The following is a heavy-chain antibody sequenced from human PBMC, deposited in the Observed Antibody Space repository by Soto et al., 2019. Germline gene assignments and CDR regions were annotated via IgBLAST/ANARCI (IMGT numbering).Heavy chain of an antibody. CDR3: ARVASGYYDSSGYPSFDY. Sequence: SSETLSLTCTVSGGSISSGDYYWSWIRQPPGKGLEWIGYIYYSGSTYYNPSLKSRVTISVDTSKNQFSLKLSSVTAADTAVYYCARVASGYYDSSGYPSFDYWGQGTLVTVSS. D-gene: IGHD3-22*01. J-gene: IGHJ4*02. CDR1: GGSISSGDYY. CDR2: IYYSGST. V-gene: IGHV4-30-4*01.